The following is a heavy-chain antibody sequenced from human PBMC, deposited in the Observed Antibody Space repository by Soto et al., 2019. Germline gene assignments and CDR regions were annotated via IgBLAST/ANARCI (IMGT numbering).Heavy chain of an antibody. CDR1: GGSIRSGDYY. CDR2: IYYSGST. Sequence: SETLSLTCTVSGGSIRSGDYYWSWIRQPPGKGLEWIGYIYYSGSTYYNPSLKSRVTISVDTSKNQFSLKLSSVTAADTAVYYCARRTETPNRFDPWGQGTVVTVSS. J-gene: IGHJ5*02. V-gene: IGHV4-30-4*02. CDR3: ARRTETPNRFDP. D-gene: IGHD1-7*01.